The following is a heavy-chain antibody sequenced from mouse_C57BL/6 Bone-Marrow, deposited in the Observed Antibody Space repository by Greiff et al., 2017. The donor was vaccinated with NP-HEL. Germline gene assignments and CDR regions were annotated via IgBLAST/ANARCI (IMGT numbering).Heavy chain of an antibody. D-gene: IGHD1-1*01. CDR2: IYPGDGDT. J-gene: IGHJ2*01. CDR1: GYAFSSSW. Sequence: VMLVESGPELVKPGASVKISCKASGYAFSSSWMNWVKQRPGKGLEWIGRIYPGDGDTNYNGKFKGKATLTADKSSSTAYMQLSSLASEDSAVYFCARGRFCSYDYWGQGTTLTVSS. V-gene: IGHV1-82*01. CDR3: ARGRFCSYDY.